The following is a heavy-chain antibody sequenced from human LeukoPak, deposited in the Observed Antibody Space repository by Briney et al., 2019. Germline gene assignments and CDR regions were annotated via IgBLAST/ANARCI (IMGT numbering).Heavy chain of an antibody. CDR3: AKGLSGDFDN. D-gene: IGHD5-24*01. V-gene: IGHV3-23*01. J-gene: IGHJ4*02. CDR1: GFTFSSYV. CDR2: ISDTGAGT. Sequence: GGSLRLSCAASGFTFSSYVMTWVRQAPGKGLEWVSTISDTGAGTYYADSVKGRFTISKDNSKNTLYLQMNSLGADDTAVYYCAKGLSGDFDNWGQGTLVTVSS.